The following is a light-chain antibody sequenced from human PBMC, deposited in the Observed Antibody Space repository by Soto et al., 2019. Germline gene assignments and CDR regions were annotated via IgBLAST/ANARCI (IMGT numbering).Light chain of an antibody. V-gene: IGLV2-14*01. J-gene: IGLJ1*01. Sequence: QSALTQSASVSGSPGQSITISCTGTSSDVGGYNYVSWYQQHPGKAPKLMIYDVSNRPSGVSNRFSASKSRNTASLTISGLQAEDEADYYCSSYTSSSTQVFGTGTKLTVL. CDR3: SSYTSSSTQV. CDR1: SSDVGGYNY. CDR2: DVS.